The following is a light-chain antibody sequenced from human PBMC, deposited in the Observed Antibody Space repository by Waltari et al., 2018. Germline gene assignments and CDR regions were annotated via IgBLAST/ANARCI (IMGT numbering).Light chain of an antibody. CDR3: QHYVSLPAT. V-gene: IGKV3-20*01. Sequence: SCSASQGISKYLAWYQQKPGQAPRLLIYGASSTATGVPDRFSGSGSWTDFSLTISRLEPEDFAVYYCQHYVSLPATFGQGTKVEIE. CDR1: QGISKY. J-gene: IGKJ1*01. CDR2: GAS.